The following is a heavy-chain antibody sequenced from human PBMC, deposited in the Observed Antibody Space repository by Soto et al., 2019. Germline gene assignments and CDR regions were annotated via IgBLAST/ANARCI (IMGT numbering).Heavy chain of an antibody. CDR2: IYYSGST. CDR1: GGSISSYY. V-gene: IGHV4-59*01. CDR3: ARMAAAAPDWFDP. J-gene: IGHJ5*02. Sequence: SETLSLTCTVSGGSISSYYWSWIRQPPGKGLEWIGYIYYSGSTNYNPSLKSRVTISVDTSKNQFSLKLNSVTAADTAVYYCARMAAAAPDWFDPWGQGTLVTVSS. D-gene: IGHD6-13*01.